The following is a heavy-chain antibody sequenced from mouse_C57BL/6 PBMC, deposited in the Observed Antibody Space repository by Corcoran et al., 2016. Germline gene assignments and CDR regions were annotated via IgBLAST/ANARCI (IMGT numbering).Heavy chain of an antibody. D-gene: IGHD1-1*01. CDR3: ARWDTTVVARGYAMDY. CDR1: GYNFTTYG. CDR2: INTYSGVP. V-gene: IGHV9-3*01. J-gene: IGHJ4*01. Sequence: QIQLVQSGPELKKPGETVKISCKASGYNFTTYGMSWVKQAPGKGLKWMGWINTYSGVPTYADDFKGRFAFSLETSASTDYLQINNLKNEDTATYFCARWDTTVVARGYAMDYWGQGTSVTVSS.